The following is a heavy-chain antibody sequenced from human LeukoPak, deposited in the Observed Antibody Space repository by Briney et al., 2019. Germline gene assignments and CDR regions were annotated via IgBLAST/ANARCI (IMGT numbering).Heavy chain of an antibody. CDR1: GYTFTSYG. J-gene: IGHJ1*01. CDR3: ARDKRAEYFQH. CDR2: ITAYNSNT. Sequence: ASVKVSCKASGYTFTSYGFSWVRQAPGQGLEWMGWITAYNSNTNYAQKFQGRVTMTTDTSTSTAYMELRSLRSDDTAVYYCARDKRAEYFQHWGQGTLVTVSS. V-gene: IGHV1-18*01.